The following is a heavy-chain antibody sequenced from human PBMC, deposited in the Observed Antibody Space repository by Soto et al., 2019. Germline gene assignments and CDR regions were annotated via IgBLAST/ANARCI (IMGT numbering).Heavy chain of an antibody. CDR1: GGSISSYY. J-gene: IGHJ4*02. D-gene: IGHD4-17*01. V-gene: IGHV4-59*01. CDR2: VFYFGNT. Sequence: SETLSLTCTVSGGSISSYYWSWVRQPPGKELEWIGYVFYFGNTKYNPSLKSRVTISVDTSKNQFSLKLSSVTAADTAVYYCAIDPRIYADPYYFDYWGQGTLVPVSS. CDR3: AIDPRIYADPYYFDY.